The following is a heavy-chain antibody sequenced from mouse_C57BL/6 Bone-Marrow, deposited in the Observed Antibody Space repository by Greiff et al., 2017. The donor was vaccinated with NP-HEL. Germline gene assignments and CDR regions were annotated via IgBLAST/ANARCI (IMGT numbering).Heavy chain of an antibody. CDR2: IDPSDSYT. Sequence: VQLQQPGAELVMPGASVKLSCKASGYTFTSYWMHWVKQRPGQGLEWIGEIDPSDSYTNYNQKFKGKSTLTVDKSSSTAYMQLSSLTSEDSAVYYCARHYGSSYPFAYWGQGTLVTVSA. D-gene: IGHD1-1*01. J-gene: IGHJ3*01. CDR3: ARHYGSSYPFAY. CDR1: GYTFTSYW. V-gene: IGHV1-69*01.